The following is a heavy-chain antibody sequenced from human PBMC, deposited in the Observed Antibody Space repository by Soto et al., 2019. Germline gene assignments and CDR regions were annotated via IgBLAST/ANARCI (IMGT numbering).Heavy chain of an antibody. V-gene: IGHV4-59*01. CDR3: ARVGTYYDFWSGPTQKDSYYYYMDV. CDR2: IYYSGST. J-gene: IGHJ6*03. Sequence: SETLSLTCTVSGGSISSYYWSWIRQPPGKGLEWIGYIYYSGSTNYNPSLKSRVTISVETSKNQFSLKLSSVTASDTAVYYCARVGTYYDFWSGPTQKDSYYYYMDVWGKGTTVTVSS. CDR1: GGSISSYY. D-gene: IGHD3-3*01.